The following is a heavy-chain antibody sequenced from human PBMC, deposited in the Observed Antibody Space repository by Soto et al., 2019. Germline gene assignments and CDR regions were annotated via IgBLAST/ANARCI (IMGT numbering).Heavy chain of an antibody. CDR3: VKDRSDTWSFDN. CDR2: VSHDGTPY. J-gene: IGHJ4*02. Sequence: QVQLVESGGGVVQPGRSLRLSCSASGFIYSSCAMHWLRQVPGKGLEWLAVVSHDGTPYPYADSVRARFTISRDNSRKMLYLQMNSLRTDDTAVYYCVKDRSDTWSFDNWGQGTLVTVSS. CDR1: GFIYSSCA. D-gene: IGHD2-8*02. V-gene: IGHV3-30*18.